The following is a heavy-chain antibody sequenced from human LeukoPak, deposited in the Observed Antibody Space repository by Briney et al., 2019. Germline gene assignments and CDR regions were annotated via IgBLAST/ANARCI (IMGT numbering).Heavy chain of an antibody. D-gene: IGHD2-15*01. Sequence: GGSLRLSCAASGYTFSSYGMHWVRQAPGKGLEWVAVISYDGSNKYYADSVKGRFTIPRDNSKNTLYLQMNSLRAEDTAVYYCAKAAYCSGGSCYALDYWGQGTLVTVSS. CDR1: GYTFSSYG. CDR3: AKAAYCSGGSCYALDY. CDR2: ISYDGSNK. V-gene: IGHV3-30*18. J-gene: IGHJ4*02.